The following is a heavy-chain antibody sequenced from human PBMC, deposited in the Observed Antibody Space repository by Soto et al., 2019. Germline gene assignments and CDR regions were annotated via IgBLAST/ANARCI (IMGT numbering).Heavy chain of an antibody. V-gene: IGHV4-34*01. D-gene: IGHD5-18*01. Sequence: SETLSLTRSFSCGSFIGYYWSWIRQPPGKGLEWIGEINYSGSTSYNPSLKSRVTVSVDSSKNQFSLNLNSVSAADTAIYFCARDANGYKYGSYFDYWGQGALVTVSS. CDR1: CGSFIGYY. CDR2: INYSGST. J-gene: IGHJ4*02. CDR3: ARDANGYKYGSYFDY.